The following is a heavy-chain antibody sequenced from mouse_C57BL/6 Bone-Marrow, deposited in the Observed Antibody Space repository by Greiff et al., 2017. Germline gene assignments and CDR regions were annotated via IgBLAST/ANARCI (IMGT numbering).Heavy chain of an antibody. D-gene: IGHD4-1*01. CDR2: SRNKANDYTT. V-gene: IGHV7-1*01. CDR3: ARELGPFAY. CDR1: GFTFSDFY. Sequence: EVQGVESGGGLVQSGRSLRLSCATSGFTFSDFYMEWVRQAPGKGLEWIAASRNKANDYTTEYSASVKGRFIVSRDTSQSILYLQMNALRAEDTAIYYCARELGPFAYWGQGTLVTVSA. J-gene: IGHJ3*01.